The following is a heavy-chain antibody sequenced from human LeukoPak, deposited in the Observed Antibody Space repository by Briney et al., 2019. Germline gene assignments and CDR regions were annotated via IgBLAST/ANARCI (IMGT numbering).Heavy chain of an antibody. CDR3: ARGIVVVPAARDYYYMDV. Sequence: ASVTVSCKASGYTFTSYDINWVRQSTGQGLEWMGWMNPNSGNTGYAQKFQGRVTITRNTSISTAYMELSSLRSEDTAVYYCARGIVVVPAARDYYYMDVWGKGTTVTVSS. V-gene: IGHV1-8*03. D-gene: IGHD2-2*01. CDR2: MNPNSGNT. CDR1: GYTFTSYD. J-gene: IGHJ6*03.